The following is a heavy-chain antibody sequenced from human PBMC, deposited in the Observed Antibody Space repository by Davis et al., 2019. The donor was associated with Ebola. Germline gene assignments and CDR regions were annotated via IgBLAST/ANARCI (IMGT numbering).Heavy chain of an antibody. CDR2: IYYSGST. CDR1: GGSISSGGYY. V-gene: IGHV4-31*03. J-gene: IGHJ5*02. CDR3: ARTGGGKQLVRGWFDP. D-gene: IGHD6-13*01. Sequence: SETLSLTCTVSGGSISSGGYYWSWIRQHPGKGLEWIGYIYYSGSTYYNPSLKSRVTISVDTSKNQFSLKLSSVTAADTAVYYCARTGGGKQLVRGWFDPWGQGTLVTVSS.